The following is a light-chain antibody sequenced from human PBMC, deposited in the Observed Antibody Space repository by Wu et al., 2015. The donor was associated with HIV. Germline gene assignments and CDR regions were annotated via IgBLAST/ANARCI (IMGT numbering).Light chain of an antibody. Sequence: EIVLTQSPGTLSLSPGERATLSCRASQSISNNYLAWYQQKLGQAPRLLIYGAPHQGHWHPRLGSSGSGSGTDFTLTISRLEPEDFAIYYCQKHGGSPYTFGLGDHAEYET. CDR3: QKHGGSPYT. CDR1: QSISNNY. J-gene: IGKJ2*01. CDR2: GAP. V-gene: IGKV3-20*01.